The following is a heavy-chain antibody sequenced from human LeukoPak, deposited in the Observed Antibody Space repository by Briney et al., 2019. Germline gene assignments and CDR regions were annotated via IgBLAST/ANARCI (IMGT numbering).Heavy chain of an antibody. CDR3: ARGRGLLSNYFDY. D-gene: IGHD2-2*01. CDR1: GGSFSGYY. V-gene: IGHV4-34*01. CDR2: INHSGST. J-gene: IGHJ4*02. Sequence: PSETLSLTCAVYGGSFSGYYWSWIRQPPGKGLEWIGEINHSGSTNYNPSLKSRVTISVDTSKNQFSLKLSSVTAADTAVYYCARGRGLLSNYFDYWGQGTLVTVSS.